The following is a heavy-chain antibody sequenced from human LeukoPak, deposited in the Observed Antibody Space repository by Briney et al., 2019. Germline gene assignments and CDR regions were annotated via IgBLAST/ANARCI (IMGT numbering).Heavy chain of an antibody. Sequence: SETLSLTCTVSGGSISSYYWSWIRQPPGKGLEWIGYIYYSGSTNYNPSLKSRVTISVDTSKKQFSLELSSVTAADTAVYYCARGILVTVYAAFDWWGQGALVTVSS. CDR3: ARGILVTVYAAFDW. V-gene: IGHV4-59*12. D-gene: IGHD2-8*01. CDR1: GGSISSYY. CDR2: IYYSGST. J-gene: IGHJ4*02.